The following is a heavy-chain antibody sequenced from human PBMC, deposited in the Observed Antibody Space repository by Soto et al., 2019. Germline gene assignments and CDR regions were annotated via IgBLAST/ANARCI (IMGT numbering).Heavy chain of an antibody. J-gene: IGHJ5*02. V-gene: IGHV4-39*01. CDR2: IYYSGST. Sequence: SETLSLTCTVSGGSISSSSYYWGWIRQPPGKGLEWIGSIYYSGSTYYNPSLKSRVTISVDTSKNQFSLKLSSVTAADTAVYYCARGRPTYYYGSGSYRWVWFDPWGQGTLVT. D-gene: IGHD3-10*01. CDR1: GGSISSSSYY. CDR3: ARGRPTYYYGSGSYRWVWFDP.